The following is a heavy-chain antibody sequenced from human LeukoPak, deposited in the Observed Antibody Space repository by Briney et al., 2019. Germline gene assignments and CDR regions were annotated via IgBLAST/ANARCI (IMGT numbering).Heavy chain of an antibody. V-gene: IGHV3-23*01. D-gene: IGHD3-22*01. CDR1: GFTFSSYA. CDR2: ISGSGGST. CDR3: AKGHYYDSIGPNWFDP. J-gene: IGHJ5*02. Sequence: GGSLRLSCAASGFTFSSYAMSWVRQAPGKGLEWVSAISGSGGSTYYADSVKGRFTISRDNSKNTLYLQMNSLRAEDTAVYYCAKGHYYDSIGPNWFDPWGQGTLVTLSS.